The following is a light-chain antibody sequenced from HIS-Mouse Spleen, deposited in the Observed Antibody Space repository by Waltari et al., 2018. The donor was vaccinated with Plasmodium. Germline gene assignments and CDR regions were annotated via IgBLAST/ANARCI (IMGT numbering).Light chain of an antibody. J-gene: IGKJ1*01. CDR1: QSVSSSY. Sequence: ELVLTQSPGTLPLSPGARATLSSRASQSVSSSYLAWYQQKPGQAPRLLIYGASSRATGIPDRFSGSGSGTDFTLTISRLEPEDFAVYYCQQYGSSGTFGQGTKVEIK. V-gene: IGKV3-20*01. CDR2: GAS. CDR3: QQYGSSGT.